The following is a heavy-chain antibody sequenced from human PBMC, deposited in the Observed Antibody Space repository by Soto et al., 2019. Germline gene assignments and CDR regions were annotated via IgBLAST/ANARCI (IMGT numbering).Heavy chain of an antibody. D-gene: IGHD3-9*01. CDR2: INPNSGGT. CDR1: GYTFTGYY. J-gene: IGHJ6*02. Sequence: ASVKVSCKASGYTFTGYYMHWVRQAPGQGLEWMGWINPNSGGTNYAQKFQGRVTMTRDTSISTAYMGLSRLRSDDTAVYYCARVNYDILTGYGRYGMDVWGQGTTVTVSS. V-gene: IGHV1-2*02. CDR3: ARVNYDILTGYGRYGMDV.